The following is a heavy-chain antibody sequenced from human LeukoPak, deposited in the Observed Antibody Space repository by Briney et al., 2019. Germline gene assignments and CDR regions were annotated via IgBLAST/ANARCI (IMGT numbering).Heavy chain of an antibody. CDR3: ARLLASIDAFDI. Sequence: ASVKVSCKASGYTFTGYYMHWVRQAPGQGLGWMGWINPDSGGTNYAQKFQGRVTMTRDTSISTAYMELSRLRSDDTAVYYCARLLASIDAFDIWGQGTMVTVSS. D-gene: IGHD2-15*01. J-gene: IGHJ3*02. CDR2: INPDSGGT. CDR1: GYTFTGYY. V-gene: IGHV1-2*02.